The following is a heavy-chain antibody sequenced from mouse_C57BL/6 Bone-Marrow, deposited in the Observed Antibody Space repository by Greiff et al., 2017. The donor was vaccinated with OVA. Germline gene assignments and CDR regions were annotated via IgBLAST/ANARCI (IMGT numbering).Heavy chain of an antibody. CDR2: INPNNGGT. V-gene: IGHV1-18*01. J-gene: IGHJ4*01. CDR1: GYTFTDYN. D-gene: IGHD6-1*01. Sequence: EVQLQQPGAELVKPGASVKIPCKASGYTFTDYNMDWVKQSHGKSLEWIGDINPNNGGTIYNQKFKGKATLTVDKSSSTAYMELRSLTSEDTAVYYCARGVLSIYYYAMDYWGQGTSVTVSS. CDR3: ARGVLSIYYYAMDY.